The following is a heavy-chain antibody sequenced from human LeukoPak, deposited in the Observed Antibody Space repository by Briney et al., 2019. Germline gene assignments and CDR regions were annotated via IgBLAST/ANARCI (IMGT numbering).Heavy chain of an antibody. Sequence: GGSLRLSCAASGFTFSSYWMSWARQAPGKGLEWVANIKQDGSEKYYVDSVKGRFTISRDNAKNSLYLQMNSLRAEDTAVYYCARHDGDYSDYFDYWGQGTLVTVSS. J-gene: IGHJ4*02. CDR1: GFTFSSYW. CDR2: IKQDGSEK. D-gene: IGHD4-17*01. V-gene: IGHV3-7*01. CDR3: ARHDGDYSDYFDY.